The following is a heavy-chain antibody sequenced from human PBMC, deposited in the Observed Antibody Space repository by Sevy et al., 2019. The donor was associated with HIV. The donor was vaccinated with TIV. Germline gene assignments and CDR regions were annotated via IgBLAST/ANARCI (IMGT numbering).Heavy chain of an antibody. V-gene: IGHV3-73*01. CDR2: IRSKGNSYET. D-gene: IGHD5-18*01. Sequence: GGSLRLSCAASGFTFSGSAMHWVRQASGKGLEWVGRIRSKGNSYETAYAASVKGRFTISRDDSKNTAYLQMNSLKTEDTAVYYCTSLSVDTAMGFDYWGQGTLVTVSS. J-gene: IGHJ4*02. CDR3: TSLSVDTAMGFDY. CDR1: GFTFSGSA.